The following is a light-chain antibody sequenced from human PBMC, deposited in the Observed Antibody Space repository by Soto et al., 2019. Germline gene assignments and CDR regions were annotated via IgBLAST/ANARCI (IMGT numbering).Light chain of an antibody. CDR1: QSLLHITGETF. Sequence: DVVMTQTPLSLSVAPGQPASIFCNSSQSLLHITGETFLFWYLXKQGQSPQLXIYEVSTRVSGVPDRFSGSGSGTDLTLEISRVETDDVGIYDCMQSTQLPPTFGQGTRLEIK. CDR3: MQSTQLPPT. J-gene: IGKJ5*01. CDR2: EVS. V-gene: IGKV2D-29*02.